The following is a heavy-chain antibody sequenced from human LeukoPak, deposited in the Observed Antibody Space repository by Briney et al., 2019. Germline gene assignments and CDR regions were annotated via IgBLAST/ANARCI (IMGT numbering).Heavy chain of an antibody. D-gene: IGHD3-10*01. CDR3: ATDPPYGSGSYEFNY. J-gene: IGHJ4*02. V-gene: IGHV1-69*06. Sequence: GSSVKVSCKASGGTFSSYAISWVRQAPGQGLEWMGGTIPIFGTANYAQKFQGRVTMTEDTSTDTAYMELSSLRSEDTAVYYCATDPPYGSGSYEFNYWGQGTLVTVSS. CDR2: TIPIFGTA. CDR1: GGTFSSYA.